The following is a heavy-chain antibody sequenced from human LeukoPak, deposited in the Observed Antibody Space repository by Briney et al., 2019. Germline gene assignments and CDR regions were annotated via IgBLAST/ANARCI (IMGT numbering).Heavy chain of an antibody. CDR3: AREYSGYDWGHFDY. Sequence: ASVKVSCKASGYTFTNYGVSWVRQAPGQRLEWMGWISAYNGDTNYAQKLQGRVTMTTDTSTSRAYMELRSLRSDDTAIYYCAREYSGYDWGHFDYWGQGTLVTVSS. J-gene: IGHJ4*02. V-gene: IGHV1-18*01. CDR2: ISAYNGDT. CDR1: GYTFTNYG. D-gene: IGHD5-12*01.